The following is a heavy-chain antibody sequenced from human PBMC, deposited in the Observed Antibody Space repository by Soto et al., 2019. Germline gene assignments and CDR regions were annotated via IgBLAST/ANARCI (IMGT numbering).Heavy chain of an antibody. D-gene: IGHD1-26*01. Sequence: PSETLSLTCTVSGGSISSYYWSWIRQPPGKGLEWIGYIYYSGSTNYNPSLKSRVTISVDTSKNQFSLKLSSVTAADTAVYYCARVGATTYYYHGMDVWGQGTTVTVSS. V-gene: IGHV4-59*01. CDR3: ARVGATTYYYHGMDV. CDR2: IYYSGST. J-gene: IGHJ6*02. CDR1: GGSISSYY.